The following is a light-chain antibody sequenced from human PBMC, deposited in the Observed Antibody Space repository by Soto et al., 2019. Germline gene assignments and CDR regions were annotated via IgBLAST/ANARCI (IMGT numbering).Light chain of an antibody. Sequence: DIQMTQSPSTLSASVGDTVTVTCRASQSIGRWLAWYQQKPGKAPKLLIFDAYTLENGVQARFSGSRSGPDFTLTIKSLQPEDLATYYCIQVKSFPRTFGQGTKVDIK. CDR1: QSIGRW. CDR3: IQVKSFPRT. CDR2: DAY. J-gene: IGKJ1*01. V-gene: IGKV1-5*01.